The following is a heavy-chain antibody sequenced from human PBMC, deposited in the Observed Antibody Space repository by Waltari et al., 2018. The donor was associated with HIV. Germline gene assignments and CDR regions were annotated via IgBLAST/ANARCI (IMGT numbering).Heavy chain of an antibody. D-gene: IGHD6-19*01. CDR2: IYHSGST. CDR3: AREIEQFLNRYYFDY. CDR1: GYSISSGYY. V-gene: IGHV4-38-2*02. J-gene: IGHJ4*02. Sequence: QVQLQESGPGLVKPSETLSLTCAVSGYSISSGYYWGWIRQPPGKGLEWIGRIYHSGSTYYNPSLKSRGTISVDTSKNQFSLKLSSVTAADTAVYYCAREIEQFLNRYYFDYWGQGTLVTVSS.